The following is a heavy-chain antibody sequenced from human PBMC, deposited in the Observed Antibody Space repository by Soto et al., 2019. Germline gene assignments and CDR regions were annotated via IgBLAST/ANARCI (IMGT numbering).Heavy chain of an antibody. J-gene: IGHJ4*02. CDR3: VQNAGEYSYGAKYYYFDF. CDR2: IIPIFGTA. D-gene: IGHD5-18*01. CDR1: GGTFSSYA. Sequence: GASVKVSCKASGGTFSSYAISWVRQAPGQGLEWMGGIIPIFGTANYAQKIQSRVTITANESTSTAYMELSSLRSEDTAVYYCVQNAGEYSYGAKYYYFDFWGQGTLVTVSS. V-gene: IGHV1-69*13.